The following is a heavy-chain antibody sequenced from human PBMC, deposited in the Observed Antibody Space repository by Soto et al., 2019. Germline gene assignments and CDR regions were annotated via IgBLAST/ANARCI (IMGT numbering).Heavy chain of an antibody. V-gene: IGHV3-15*01. D-gene: IGHD1-26*01. CDR2: IKSKTDGGTT. CDR1: GFTFSNAW. Sequence: GESLKISCAASGFTFSNAWMSWVRQAPGKGLEWVGRIKSKTDGGTTDYAAPVKGRFTISRDDSKNTLYLQMNSLKTEDTAVYYCTTEDVVGATNDYWGQGTLVTVSS. CDR3: TTEDVVGATNDY. J-gene: IGHJ4*02.